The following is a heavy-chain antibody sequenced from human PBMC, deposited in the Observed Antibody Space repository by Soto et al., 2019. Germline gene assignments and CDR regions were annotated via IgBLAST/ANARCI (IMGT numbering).Heavy chain of an antibody. Sequence: QVQLVQSGAEVKKPGSSVKVSCKASGGTFSSYAIIWVRQAPGQGLEWMGGIIPIFGTANYAQKFQGRVTITADESTSTAYMELSSLGSEDTAVYYCARPGIAAAGKRGYYYGMDVWGQGTTVTVSS. V-gene: IGHV1-69*01. D-gene: IGHD6-13*01. J-gene: IGHJ6*02. CDR3: ARPGIAAAGKRGYYYGMDV. CDR2: IIPIFGTA. CDR1: GGTFSSYA.